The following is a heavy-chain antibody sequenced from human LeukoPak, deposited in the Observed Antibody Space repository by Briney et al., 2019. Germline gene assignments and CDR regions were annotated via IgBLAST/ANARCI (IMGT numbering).Heavy chain of an antibody. D-gene: IGHD3-10*01. Sequence: SETLSLTCAVSGGSISSGGYYWSWIRQPPGKGLEWIVNIYHSGSTYYNPSLKSRVTISVDRSKNQYSRMLSSVTAADTAVYYCARAPMVRGVITDAFDIWGQGTMVTVSS. V-gene: IGHV4-30-2*01. J-gene: IGHJ3*02. CDR3: ARAPMVRGVITDAFDI. CDR1: GGSISSGGYY. CDR2: IYHSGST.